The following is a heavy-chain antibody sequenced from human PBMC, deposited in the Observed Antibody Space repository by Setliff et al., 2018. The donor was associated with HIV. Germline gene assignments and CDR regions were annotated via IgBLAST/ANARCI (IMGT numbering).Heavy chain of an antibody. V-gene: IGHV4-39*01. CDR3: ARLGDSGYDFRGYFDY. CDR1: GGSISSSSYY. J-gene: IGHJ4*02. Sequence: TSETLSLTCTVSGGSISSSSYYWGWIRQPPGKGLGWIGSIYYSGGTYYNPSLNSRVTISVDTSRNQFSLKLTSVTAADTALYFCARLGDSGYDFRGYFDYWGQGKLVTAPQ. D-gene: IGHD5-12*01. CDR2: IYYSGGT.